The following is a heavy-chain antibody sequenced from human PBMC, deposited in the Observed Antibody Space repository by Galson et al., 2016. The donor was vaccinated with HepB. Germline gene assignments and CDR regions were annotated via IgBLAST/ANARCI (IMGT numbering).Heavy chain of an antibody. Sequence: ETLSLTCTVSGGSVSSGGYYYNWIRQSPGRGLEWIGYIYYSGTTRYNPSLMSRVTISIDTSKSQFSLKLSSVTAADTAVYYCARGVQRLMYYVDSWGQGALVTVSS. CDR1: GGSVSSGGYY. J-gene: IGHJ4*02. CDR3: ARGVQRLMYYVDS. CDR2: IYYSGTT. D-gene: IGHD6-25*01. V-gene: IGHV4-61*08.